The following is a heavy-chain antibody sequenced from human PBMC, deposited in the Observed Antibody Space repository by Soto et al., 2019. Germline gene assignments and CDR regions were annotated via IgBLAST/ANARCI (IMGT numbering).Heavy chain of an antibody. Sequence: QVHLVQSGAEVKKPRASVKVSCKASGYSFTGYYMHWLRQTPGQGLEWIGCINPNSGGTNYAQKCQGRVTMTRDATISTAGTELSRLISDDTVVYYDARSRGIEVAGPPNYWGQGTLVTVSS. CDR3: ARSRGIEVAGPPNY. D-gene: IGHD6-19*01. V-gene: IGHV1-2*02. J-gene: IGHJ4*02. CDR2: INPNSGGT. CDR1: GYSFTGYY.